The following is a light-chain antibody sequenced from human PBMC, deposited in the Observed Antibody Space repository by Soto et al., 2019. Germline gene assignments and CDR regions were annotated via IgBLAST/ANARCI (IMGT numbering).Light chain of an antibody. CDR2: DAS. CDR1: QSVSSY. J-gene: IGKJ1*01. V-gene: IGKV3-11*01. Sequence: EIVLTQSPATLSLSPGERATLSCRASQSVSSYLAWYQQKPGQAPRLLIYDASNRATGIPARFDGSGSGTDSAITISMLETEGFAVYYCHHRSNWFTFGLGTKVEVK. CDR3: HHRSNWFT.